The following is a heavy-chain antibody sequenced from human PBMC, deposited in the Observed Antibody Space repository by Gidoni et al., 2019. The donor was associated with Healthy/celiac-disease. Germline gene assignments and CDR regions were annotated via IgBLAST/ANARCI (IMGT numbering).Heavy chain of an antibody. D-gene: IGHD2-15*01. CDR2: IYYSGST. V-gene: IGHV4-31*01. J-gene: IGHJ5*02. CDR1: GVSISSGGYY. Sequence: QVQLQESGPGLVKPSPTLSLTCTVSGVSISSGGYYWSWIRQPQGKGLEWIGYIYYSGSTYYNPSLKSLVTISVDTSKNQFSLKLSSVTAADTAVYYCARVSHVRSGGSWNWFDPWGQGTLVTVSS. CDR3: ARVSHVRSGGSWNWFDP.